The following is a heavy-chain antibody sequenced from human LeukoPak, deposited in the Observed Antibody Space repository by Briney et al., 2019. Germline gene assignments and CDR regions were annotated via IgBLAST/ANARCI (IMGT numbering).Heavy chain of an antibody. D-gene: IGHD6-19*01. CDR2: ISGSGGST. CDR1: GFTFSSYA. CDR3: AKFSGSGWFRRDAFDI. V-gene: IGHV3-23*01. J-gene: IGHJ3*02. Sequence: GGSLILSCAASGFTFSSYAMSWVRQAPGKGLEWVSAISGSGGSTYYADSVKGRFTISRDNSKNTLYLQMNSLRAEDTAVYYCAKFSGSGWFRRDAFDIWGQGTMVTVSS.